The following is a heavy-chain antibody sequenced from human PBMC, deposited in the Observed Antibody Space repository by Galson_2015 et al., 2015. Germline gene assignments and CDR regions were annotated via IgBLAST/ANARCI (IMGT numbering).Heavy chain of an antibody. V-gene: IGHV3-30*19. Sequence: SLRLSCAASGFTFSLYWMSWVRQAPGKGLEWVAVISDDGSNKYYADSVKGRFTISRDNSKNTLYVQMNSLRAEDTAVYYCARGRGWETLRKSPFDYWGQGTLVTVSS. CDR2: ISDDGSNK. D-gene: IGHD1-26*01. CDR3: ARGRGWETLRKSPFDY. CDR1: GFTFSLYW. J-gene: IGHJ4*02.